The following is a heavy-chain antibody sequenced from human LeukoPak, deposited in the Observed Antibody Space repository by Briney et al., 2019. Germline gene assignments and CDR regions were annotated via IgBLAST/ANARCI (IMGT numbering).Heavy chain of an antibody. CDR1: GFTFSSYA. V-gene: IGHV3-23*01. CDR3: AKRGGSYSSGYPLYFDY. CDR2: ISGSGGST. D-gene: IGHD3-22*01. J-gene: IGHJ4*02. Sequence: GGSLRLSCAASGFTFSSYAMSWVRQAPGKGLEWVSAISGSGGSTYYADSVKGRFTISRDNSKNTLYLQMNSLRAEDTAVYYCAKRGGSYSSGYPLYFDYWGQGTLVTVSS.